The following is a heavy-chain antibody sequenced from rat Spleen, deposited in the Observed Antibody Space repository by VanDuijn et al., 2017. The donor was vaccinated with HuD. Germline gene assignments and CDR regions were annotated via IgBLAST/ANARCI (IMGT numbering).Heavy chain of an antibody. J-gene: IGHJ2*01. Sequence: EVKLVESGGGLVQPGRSLKISCAASGFNFNNYWMGWVRQAPGKGLEWVGEINTDSTTTKYAPSLKDKFTIYRDNAQNTLYLQMSKLGSEDTAIYYCVREDRGVDYWGQGVVVTVSS. CDR1: GFNFNNYW. CDR3: VREDRGVDY. V-gene: IGHV4-2*01. D-gene: IGHD4-3*01. CDR2: INTDSTTT.